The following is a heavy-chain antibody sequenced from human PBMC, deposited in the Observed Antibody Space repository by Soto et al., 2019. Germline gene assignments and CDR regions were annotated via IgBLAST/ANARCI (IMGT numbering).Heavy chain of an antibody. V-gene: IGHV3-21*01. CDR2: ISSSSSYI. Sequence: GGSLRLSCAASGFTFSSYSMNWVRQAPGKGLEWVSSISSSSSYIYYADSVKGRFTISRDNAKNPLYLQMNSLRAEDTAVYYCARAFSHSSENWWGQGTLVTVSS. CDR1: GFTFSSYS. D-gene: IGHD6-19*01. CDR3: ARAFSHSSENW. J-gene: IGHJ4*02.